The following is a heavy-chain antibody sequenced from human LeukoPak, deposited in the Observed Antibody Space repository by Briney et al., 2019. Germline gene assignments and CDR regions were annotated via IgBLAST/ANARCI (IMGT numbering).Heavy chain of an antibody. CDR3: ARENTAVPGGDC. Sequence: PGRSLRLSCAASGFTISTYWMSWVRQAPGKGLEWLANIKQDGSEQYYVDSVKGRFAISRDSAKNSVYLQMNGLRAEDTAVYYCARENTAVPGGDCWGQGTLVTVSS. CDR2: IKQDGSEQ. D-gene: IGHD5-18*01. J-gene: IGHJ4*02. V-gene: IGHV3-7*01. CDR1: GFTISTYW.